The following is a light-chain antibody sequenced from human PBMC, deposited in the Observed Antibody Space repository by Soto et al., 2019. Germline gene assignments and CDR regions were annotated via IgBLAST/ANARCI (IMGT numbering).Light chain of an antibody. CDR3: WSYAGSYTYV. CDR2: EVS. V-gene: IGLV2-14*01. CDR1: SSDVGSYNY. Sequence: QSALTQPASVSGSPGQSITISCTGTSSDVGSYNYVSWYQQHPGKAPKLMIYEVSNRPSGVSNRFSGSKSGNTASLTISGLQAEDEADYYCWSYAGSYTYVFGTGTKVTVL. J-gene: IGLJ1*01.